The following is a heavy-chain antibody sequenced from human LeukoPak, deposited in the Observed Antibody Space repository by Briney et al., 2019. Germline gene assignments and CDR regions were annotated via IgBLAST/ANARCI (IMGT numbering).Heavy chain of an antibody. Sequence: GGSLRLSCTASGFTFGDYAMSWVRQAPGKGLELVGFIRSKAYGGTTEYAASVKGRFTISRDDSKSIAYLQMNSLKTEDTAVYYCTRDVRYCSSTSCYRRFDYWGQGTLVTVSS. CDR3: TRDVRYCSSTSCYRRFDY. J-gene: IGHJ4*02. CDR1: GFTFGDYA. CDR2: IRSKAYGGTT. D-gene: IGHD2-2*02. V-gene: IGHV3-49*04.